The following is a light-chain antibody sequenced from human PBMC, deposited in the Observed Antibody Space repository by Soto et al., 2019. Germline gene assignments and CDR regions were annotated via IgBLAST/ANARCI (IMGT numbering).Light chain of an antibody. V-gene: IGLV1-47*01. CDR3: AAWDDSLSGLV. CDR1: SSNIGSNY. J-gene: IGLJ2*01. CDR2: RNN. Sequence: QSVLTQPPSASGTPGQRVTISCSGSSSNIGSNYVYWYQQLPGTAPKLLIYRNNQRPSGVPDRFSGYKSGTSASLAISGLRSEDEDDYYCAAWDDSLSGLVFGGGTKLTVL.